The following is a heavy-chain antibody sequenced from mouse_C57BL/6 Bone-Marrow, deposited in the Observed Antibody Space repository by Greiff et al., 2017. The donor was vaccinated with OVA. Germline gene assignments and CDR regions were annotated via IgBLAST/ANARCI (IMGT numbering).Heavy chain of an antibody. CDR1: GYTFTSYW. Sequence: QVQLKQPGAELVKPGASVKLSCKASGYTFTSYWMHWVKQRPGRGLEWIGRIDPNSGGTKYNEKFKSKATLTVDKPSSTAYMQLSSLTSEDSAVYYCARSGVITTVVFDYWGQGTTLTVSS. D-gene: IGHD1-1*01. J-gene: IGHJ2*01. CDR2: IDPNSGGT. V-gene: IGHV1-72*01. CDR3: ARSGVITTVVFDY.